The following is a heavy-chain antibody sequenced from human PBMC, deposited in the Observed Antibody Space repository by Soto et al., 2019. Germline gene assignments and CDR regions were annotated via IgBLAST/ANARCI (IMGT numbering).Heavy chain of an antibody. CDR1: GFTFSSYS. J-gene: IGHJ6*02. CDR2: ISSSSSYI. CDR3: AKAAGYCSGGSCYYYYGLDV. V-gene: IGHV3-21*01. D-gene: IGHD2-15*01. Sequence: GGSLRLSCAASGFTFSSYSMNWVRQAPGKGLEWVSSISSSSSYIYYADSVKGRFTISRDNAKNSLYLQMNSLRAEDTAVYYCAKAAGYCSGGSCYYYYGLDVWGQGTMVTV.